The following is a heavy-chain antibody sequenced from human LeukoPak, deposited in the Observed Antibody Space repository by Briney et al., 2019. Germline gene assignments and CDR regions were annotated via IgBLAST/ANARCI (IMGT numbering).Heavy chain of an antibody. V-gene: IGHV3-23*01. CDR2: ISGSGGST. D-gene: IGHD2-15*01. CDR3: AKMVVAAKIFYDWFDP. Sequence: GGSLRLSCAASGFTFSSYAMSWVRQAPGKGLEWVSAISGSGGSTYYADSVKGRFTISRDNSKNTLYLQMNSLRAEDTAVYYCAKMVVAAKIFYDWFDPWGQGTLVTVSS. CDR1: GFTFSSYA. J-gene: IGHJ5*02.